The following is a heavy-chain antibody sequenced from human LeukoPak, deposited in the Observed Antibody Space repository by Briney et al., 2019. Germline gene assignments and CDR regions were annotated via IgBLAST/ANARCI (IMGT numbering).Heavy chain of an antibody. D-gene: IGHD2/OR15-2a*01. CDR2: IYYSGST. Sequence: SETLSLTCTVSGGSISSYYWSWIRQPPGKGLEWIGYIYYSGSTNYNPSLKSRVTISVDTSRNQFSLKLSSVTAADTAVYYCAGHHPRNTVDFWGQGTLVTVSS. J-gene: IGHJ4*02. CDR3: AGHHPRNTVDF. V-gene: IGHV4-59*08. CDR1: GGSISSYY.